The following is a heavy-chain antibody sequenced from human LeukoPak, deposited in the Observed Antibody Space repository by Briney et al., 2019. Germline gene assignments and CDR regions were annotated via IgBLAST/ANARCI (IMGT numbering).Heavy chain of an antibody. CDR2: IRYDGTNK. V-gene: IGHV3-30*02. D-gene: IGHD3-16*01. Sequence: GGSLRLSCAASGFTFSNYGMHWVRQAPGKGLEWVTFIRYDGTNKYYADSVKGRFTISRDNSKNTLYLQMNSLRTEDTALYYCAKDAPRYATYYYMDVWGKGTTVTISS. CDR3: AKDAPRYATYYYMDV. J-gene: IGHJ6*03. CDR1: GFTFSNYG.